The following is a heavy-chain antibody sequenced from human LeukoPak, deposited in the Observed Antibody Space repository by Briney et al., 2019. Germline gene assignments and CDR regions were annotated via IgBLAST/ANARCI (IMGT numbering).Heavy chain of an antibody. CDR3: ARKLGVDDAFDI. D-gene: IGHD1-26*01. CDR1: GYSISSNNW. Sequence: PSDTLSLTCAVPGYSISSNNWWGWIRQPPGKGLEWIGYIYYSGSIYYNPSLKSRVTMSVDTSKHQFSLKLSSVTAVDTAVYYCARKLGVDDAFDIWGQGTMVTVSS. CDR2: IYYSGSI. J-gene: IGHJ3*02. V-gene: IGHV4-28*05.